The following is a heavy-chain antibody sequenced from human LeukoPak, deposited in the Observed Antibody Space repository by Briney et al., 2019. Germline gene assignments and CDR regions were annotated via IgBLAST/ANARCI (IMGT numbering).Heavy chain of an antibody. CDR1: GGSISSSSYY. CDR2: IYDSGST. V-gene: IGHV4-39*07. J-gene: IGHJ3*02. D-gene: IGHD2-21*02. CDR3: ARGTSAYCGGDCYLGAFDI. Sequence: SQTLSLTCTISGGSISSSSYYWGWIRQPPGKGLEWIGNIYDSGSTYSNPSLKSRVTISVDTSKNQFSLKLSSVTAADTAVYYCARGTSAYCGGDCYLGAFDIWGQGTMVTVSA.